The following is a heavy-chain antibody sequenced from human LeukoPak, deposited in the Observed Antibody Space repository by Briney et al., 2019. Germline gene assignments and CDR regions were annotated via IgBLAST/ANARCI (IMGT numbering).Heavy chain of an antibody. CDR1: GFTVSTNY. Sequence: GGSLRLSCAASGFTVSTNYMTWVRQAPGKGLEWVAVISYDGSNKYYADSVKGRFTISRDNSKNTLYLQMNSLRAEDTAVYYCARDALLAAAGNWFDPWGQGTLVTVSS. CDR3: ARDALLAAAGNWFDP. J-gene: IGHJ5*02. CDR2: ISYDGSNK. V-gene: IGHV3-30-3*01. D-gene: IGHD6-13*01.